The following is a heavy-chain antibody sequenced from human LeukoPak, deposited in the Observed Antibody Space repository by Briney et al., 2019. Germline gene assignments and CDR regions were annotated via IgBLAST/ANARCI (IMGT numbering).Heavy chain of an antibody. CDR1: GFTFTTFW. Sequence: GGSLRLSCAASGFTFTTFWMTWVRQAPGKGLEWVASIKPDGSDKYYLDSVNGRFTISRDNPKNSVYLQMNSLRAEDTAVYYCAGDKTTGGWYEFDYWGQGTLVTVSS. V-gene: IGHV3-7*03. CDR3: AGDKTTGGWYEFDY. D-gene: IGHD6-19*01. CDR2: IKPDGSDK. J-gene: IGHJ4*02.